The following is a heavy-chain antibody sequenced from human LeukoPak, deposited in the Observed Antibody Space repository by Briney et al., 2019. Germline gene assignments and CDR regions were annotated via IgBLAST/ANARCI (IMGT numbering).Heavy chain of an antibody. CDR3: AKDPLVGARPGYYFDY. CDR1: GFTFCSYG. V-gene: IGHV3-30*18. CDR2: ISYDGSNK. Sequence: PGGTLRLYCAASGFTFCSYGMLWVRQAPGEGREWVAVISYDGSNKYYADSVKGRFTISRDNSKNTLYLQMNSLRAEDTAVYYCAKDPLVGARPGYYFDYWGQGTLVTVSS. D-gene: IGHD1-26*01. J-gene: IGHJ4*02.